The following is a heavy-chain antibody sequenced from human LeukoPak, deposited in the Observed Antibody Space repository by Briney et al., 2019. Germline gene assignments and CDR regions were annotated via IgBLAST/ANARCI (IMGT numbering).Heavy chain of an antibody. CDR2: IVVGSGNT. CDR1: GFTFTSSA. V-gene: IGHV1-58*02. D-gene: IGHD3-3*01. CDR3: AAGLGDFWSGYSWFDP. J-gene: IGHJ5*02. Sequence: VASVKVSCKASGFTFTSSAMQWVRQARGQRLEWIGWIVVGSGNTNYAQKFQERVTITRDMSTSTAYMELSSLRSEDTAVYYCAAGLGDFWSGYSWFDPWDQGTLVAVSS.